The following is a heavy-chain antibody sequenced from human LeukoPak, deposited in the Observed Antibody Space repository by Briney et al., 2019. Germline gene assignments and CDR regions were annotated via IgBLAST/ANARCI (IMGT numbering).Heavy chain of an antibody. CDR1: GYIFTNYP. Sequence: GASVKVSCKASGYIFTNYPMHWVRQAPGQRLEWMGWINTGNGDTKYSQKFQGRVTMTEDTSTDTAYVELSSLRSEDTAVYYCATDRYCSGGSCPLGWFDPWGQGTLVTVSS. CDR3: ATDRYCSGGSCPLGWFDP. J-gene: IGHJ5*02. D-gene: IGHD2-15*01. CDR2: INTGNGDT. V-gene: IGHV1-3*04.